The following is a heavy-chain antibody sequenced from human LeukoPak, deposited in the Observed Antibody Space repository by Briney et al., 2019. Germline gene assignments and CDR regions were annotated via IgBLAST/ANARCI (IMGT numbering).Heavy chain of an antibody. CDR2: IYYTGST. CDR1: GTSISSPY. V-gene: IGHV4-59*11. CDR3: AKLASGGYYHHFDY. Sequence: SETLSLTCTVSGTSISSPYWSWIRQPPGKGLEWIGYIYYTGSTNYNPSLKSRVTISFDTSKNQFSLKLISVTAADTAVFYCAKLASGGYYHHFDYWGQGALVTVSS. J-gene: IGHJ4*02. D-gene: IGHD3-22*01.